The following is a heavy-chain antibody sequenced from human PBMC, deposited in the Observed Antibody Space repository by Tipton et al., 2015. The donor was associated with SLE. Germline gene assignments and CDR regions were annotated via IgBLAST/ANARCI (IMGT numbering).Heavy chain of an antibody. V-gene: IGHV4-4*02. Sequence: TLSLTCAVSGGSISSNNWWSWVRQPPGKGLEWIGVIYHTGTTNYSPSLKGRVTISVDTSKNQFSLKLSSVTAADTAVYYCARGNWQWLAGGSSPFDYWGQGTLVTVSS. J-gene: IGHJ4*02. CDR2: IYHTGTT. CDR1: GGSISSNNW. D-gene: IGHD6-19*01. CDR3: ARGNWQWLAGGSSPFDY.